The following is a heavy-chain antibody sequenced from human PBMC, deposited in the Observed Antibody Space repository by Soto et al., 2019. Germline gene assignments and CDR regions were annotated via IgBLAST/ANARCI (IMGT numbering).Heavy chain of an antibody. J-gene: IGHJ3*02. CDR2: ISYDGSNK. CDR3: ARDLRIVGARGAFDI. Sequence: QVQLVESGGGVVQPGRSLRLSCAASGFTFSSYAMHWVRQAPGKGLEWVAVISYDGSNKYYADSVKGRFTISRDNSKNTLYLQMNSLRAEDTAVYYCARDLRIVGARGAFDIWGQGTMVTVSS. CDR1: GFTFSSYA. D-gene: IGHD1-26*01. V-gene: IGHV3-30-3*01.